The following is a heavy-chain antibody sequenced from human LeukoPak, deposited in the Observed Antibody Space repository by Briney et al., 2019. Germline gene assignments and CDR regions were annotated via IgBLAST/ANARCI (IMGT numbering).Heavy chain of an antibody. CDR2: INHSGST. CDR1: GGSFSGYY. CDR3: ARGAFQAAALHAFDI. Sequence: SETLSLTCAVYGGSFSGYYWSWIRQPPGKGLEWIGEINHSGSTNYNPSLKSRVTISVDTSKNQFSLKLSSVTAADTAVYYCARGAFQAAALHAFDIWGQGTMVTVSS. J-gene: IGHJ3*02. D-gene: IGHD6-13*01. V-gene: IGHV4-34*01.